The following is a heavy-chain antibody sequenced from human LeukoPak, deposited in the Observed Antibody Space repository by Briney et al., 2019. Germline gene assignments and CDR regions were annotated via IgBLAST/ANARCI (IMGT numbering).Heavy chain of an antibody. CDR1: GFTFYMYA. J-gene: IGHJ5*01. V-gene: IGHV3-23*01. CDR2: MCGTAGCT. Sequence: GGSLRLSCQASGFTFYMYAMSWVRQAPGKGLEWVASMCGTAGCTFYPDSVKGRFTISRDNSKNVLYLRMSSLTAEDTAIYYCAKDRPNFHENSGHYYRRDGDSWGQGTLVTVSS. D-gene: IGHD3-22*01. CDR3: AKDRPNFHENSGHYYRRDGDS.